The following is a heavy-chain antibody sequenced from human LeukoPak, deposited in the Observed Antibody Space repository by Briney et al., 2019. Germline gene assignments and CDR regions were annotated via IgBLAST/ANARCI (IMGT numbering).Heavy chain of an antibody. D-gene: IGHD1-26*01. J-gene: IGHJ6*03. CDR2: ISSSSSTI. CDR1: GFTFSSYS. Sequence: GGSLRLSCAASGFTFSSYSMNWVRQAPGKGLEWVSYISSSSSTIYYADSVKGRFTISRDNAKNSLYLQMNSLRAEDTAVYYCARGRKKWELLSYYYYYMDVWGKGTTVTVSS. V-gene: IGHV3-48*01. CDR3: ARGRKKWELLSYYYYYMDV.